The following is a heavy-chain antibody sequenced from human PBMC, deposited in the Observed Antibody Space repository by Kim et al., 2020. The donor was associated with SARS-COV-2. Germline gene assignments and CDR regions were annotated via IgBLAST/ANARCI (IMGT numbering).Heavy chain of an antibody. J-gene: IGHJ6*02. V-gene: IGHV1-69*13. CDR1: GGTFSSYA. CDR2: IIPIFGTA. D-gene: IGHD1-7*01. CDR3: ARRITGTPEAYYYYGMDV. Sequence: SVKVSCKASGGTFSSYAISWVRQAPGQGLEWMGGIIPIFGTANYAQKFQGRVTITADESTSTAYMELSSLRSEDTAVYYCARRITGTPEAYYYYGMDVWGQGTTVTVSS.